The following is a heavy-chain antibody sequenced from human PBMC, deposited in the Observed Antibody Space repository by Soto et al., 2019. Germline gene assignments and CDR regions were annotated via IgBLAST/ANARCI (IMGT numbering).Heavy chain of an antibody. CDR1: GFSLTNARLG. J-gene: IGHJ3*02. CDR2: IFSNDDT. D-gene: IGHD3-22*01. V-gene: IGHV2-26*01. Sequence: QVTLKESGPVLVKPTETLRLTCTVSGFSLTNARLGVSWIRQPPGKALEWLGHIFSNDDTSYSASLRTRLTISKDSSKSQVVLTMSNMDPVDTATYYCARIRYESTGYYSHDGAFDIWGQGTMVTVSS. CDR3: ARIRYESTGYYSHDGAFDI.